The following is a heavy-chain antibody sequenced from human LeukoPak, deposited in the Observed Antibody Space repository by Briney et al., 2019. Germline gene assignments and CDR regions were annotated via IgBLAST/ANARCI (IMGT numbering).Heavy chain of an antibody. CDR2: ICVGGGRT. D-gene: IGHD6-13*01. CDR3: AGSSSWYYFKY. J-gene: IGHJ4*02. CDR1: GFTFSSYA. V-gene: IGHV3-23*01. Sequence: GGSLRLSCAASGFTFSSYAMSWVRQAPGKGLEWVSVICVGGGRTIYADSVKGRFTIYRDNSKNTLYLQINSLRAEDTAVYYCAGSSSWYYFKYWGEGTLVTVSS.